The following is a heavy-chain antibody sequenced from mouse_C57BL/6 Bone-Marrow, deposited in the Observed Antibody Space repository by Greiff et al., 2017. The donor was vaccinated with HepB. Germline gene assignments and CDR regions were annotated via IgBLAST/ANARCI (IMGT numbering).Heavy chain of an antibody. CDR3: ARYTTVTPYYAMDY. Sequence: QVQLQQPGAELVKPGASVKMSCKASGYTFTSYWITWVKQRPGQGLEWIGDIYPGSGSTNYNEKFKSKATLTVDTSSSTAYMQLSSLTSEDSAVYYCARYTTVTPYYAMDYWGQGTSVTVSS. J-gene: IGHJ4*01. V-gene: IGHV1-55*01. D-gene: IGHD1-1*01. CDR2: IYPGSGST. CDR1: GYTFTSYW.